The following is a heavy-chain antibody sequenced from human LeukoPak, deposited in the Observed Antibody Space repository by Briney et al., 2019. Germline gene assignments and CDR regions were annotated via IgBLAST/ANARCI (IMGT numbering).Heavy chain of an antibody. CDR1: GGSISSTIHY. V-gene: IGHV4-39*01. D-gene: IGHD3-10*01. J-gene: IGHJ4*02. Sequence: PSETLSLTCIVSGGSISSTIHYWGSIRQSPGKGLEWIVTISSSGSTYYNPSLKSRVTISVDTSRNQFSLRLSSVTAADSALYYCARCVSMVRGIIRPPDYWGQGTLVTVSS. CDR2: ISSSGST. CDR3: ARCVSMVRGIIRPPDY.